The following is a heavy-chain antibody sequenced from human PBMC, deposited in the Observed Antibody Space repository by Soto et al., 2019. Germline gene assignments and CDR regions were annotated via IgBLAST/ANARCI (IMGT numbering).Heavy chain of an antibody. CDR2: FDPEDGET. V-gene: IGHV1-24*01. D-gene: IGHD6-13*01. CDR1: GYTLTELS. Sequence: ASVKVSCNVSGYTLTELSMHLVRQAPGKGLEWMGGFDPEDGETIYAQKFQGRVTMTEDTSTDTAYMELSSLRSEDTAVYYCATDDIAAAGTSIDYWGQGTLVTVSS. CDR3: ATDDIAAAGTSIDY. J-gene: IGHJ4*02.